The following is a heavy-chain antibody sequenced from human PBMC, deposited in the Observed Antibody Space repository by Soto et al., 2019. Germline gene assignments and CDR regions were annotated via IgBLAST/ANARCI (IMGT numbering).Heavy chain of an antibody. CDR2: IYYSGST. CDR3: ARDLWFGEPNFNYYYGMDV. CDR1: GGSISSYY. Sequence: QVQLQESGPGLVKPSETLSLTCTVSGGSISSYYWSWIRQPPGKGLEWIGYIYYSGSTNYNPSLKSRVTISVDMSKNQFSLKLSSVTAADTAVYYCARDLWFGEPNFNYYYGMDVWGQGTTVTVSS. J-gene: IGHJ6*02. D-gene: IGHD3-10*01. V-gene: IGHV4-59*01.